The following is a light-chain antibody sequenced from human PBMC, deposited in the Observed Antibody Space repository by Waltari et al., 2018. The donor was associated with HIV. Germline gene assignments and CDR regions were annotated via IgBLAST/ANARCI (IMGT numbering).Light chain of an antibody. Sequence: QSALTQPASVSGSPGQSFTISCTGPRIDVGGYSNAAWYQQHPGKAPKVIIHDGTNRPSGVSYRFSGSKSDDSASLTISGLQAEDETVYFCSPYTSNSVFFGGGTRLTVL. CDR1: RIDVGGYSN. CDR3: SPYTSNSVF. J-gene: IGLJ2*01. CDR2: DGT. V-gene: IGLV2-14*03.